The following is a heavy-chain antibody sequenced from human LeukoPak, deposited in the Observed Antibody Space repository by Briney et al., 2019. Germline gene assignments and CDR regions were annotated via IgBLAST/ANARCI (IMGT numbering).Heavy chain of an antibody. CDR1: GFTFSSYA. Sequence: PGGSLRLSCAASGFTFSSYAMHWVRQAPGKGLEWVAVIPYDGSNKYYADSVKGRFTISSDNSKNTLYLQMNSLRAEDTAVYYCARGVRGYSYPIFDYWGQGTLVTVSS. CDR3: ARGVRGYSYPIFDY. J-gene: IGHJ4*02. CDR2: IPYDGSNK. V-gene: IGHV3-30-3*01. D-gene: IGHD5-18*01.